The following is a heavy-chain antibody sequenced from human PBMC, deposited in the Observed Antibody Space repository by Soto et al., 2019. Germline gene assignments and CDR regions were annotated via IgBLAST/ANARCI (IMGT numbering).Heavy chain of an antibody. CDR1: GFTFSSYG. J-gene: IGHJ4*02. D-gene: IGHD5-18*01. CDR2: ISYDGSNK. Sequence: GGSLRLSCAASGFTFSSYGMHWVRQAPGKGLEWVAVISYDGSNKYYADSVKGRFTISRDNSKNTLYLQMNSLRAEDTAVYYCAKDRSPGYSYGFDFDYWGQGTLVTVSS. V-gene: IGHV3-30*18. CDR3: AKDRSPGYSYGFDFDY.